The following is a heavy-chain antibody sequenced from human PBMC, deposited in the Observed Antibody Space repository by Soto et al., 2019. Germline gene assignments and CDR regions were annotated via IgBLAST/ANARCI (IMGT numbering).Heavy chain of an antibody. V-gene: IGHV4-39*01. D-gene: IGHD3-3*01. CDR3: ARHQIGVVMMDYYYYYMDV. J-gene: IGHJ6*03. Sequence: QLQLQESGPGLVKPSETLSLTCTVSGGSISSSSYYWGWIRQPPGKGLEWIGSIYYSGSTYYNPALKSRVTVSVDTSKIPFALTLSSVTAADTAVYYCARHQIGVVMMDYYYYYMDVLCKGTTVTVSS. CDR2: IYYSGST. CDR1: GGSISSSSYY.